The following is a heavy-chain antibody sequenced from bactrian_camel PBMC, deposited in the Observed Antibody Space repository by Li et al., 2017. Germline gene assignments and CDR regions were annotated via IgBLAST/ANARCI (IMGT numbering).Heavy chain of an antibody. D-gene: IGHD6*01. CDR3: ATGRLTGYGGTWYIDGTLWY. J-gene: IGHJ4*01. CDR2: LDSDGTT. V-gene: IGHV3S53*01. Sequence: HVQLVESGGGSALAGGSVRLSCAASGYGDSTHCMAWFRQGPGKEREGVAALDSDGTTHYADSVKGRFTVSRDNAKNTVDLQMNSLKSEDTALYYCATGRLTGYGGTWYIDGTLWYWGQGTQVTVS. CDR1: GYGDSTHC.